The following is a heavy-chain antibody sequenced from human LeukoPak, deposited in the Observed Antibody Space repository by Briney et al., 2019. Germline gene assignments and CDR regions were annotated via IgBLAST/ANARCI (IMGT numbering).Heavy chain of an antibody. D-gene: IGHD3-22*01. Sequence: GGSLRLSCAASGFTFSSYAMSWVRQAPGKGLEWVSAISGSGGSTSYAQKFQGRVTMTRDTSTSTVYMELSSLRSEDTAVYYCARAYYYDSSGYYPRDYWGQGTLVTVSS. CDR3: ARAYYYDSSGYYPRDY. V-gene: IGHV3-23*01. CDR2: ISGSGGST. J-gene: IGHJ4*02. CDR1: GFTFSSYA.